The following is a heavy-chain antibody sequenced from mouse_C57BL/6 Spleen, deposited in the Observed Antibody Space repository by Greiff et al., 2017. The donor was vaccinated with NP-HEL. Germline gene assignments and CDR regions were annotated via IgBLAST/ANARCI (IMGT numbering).Heavy chain of an antibody. CDR3: ARFSRYYAMDY. J-gene: IGHJ4*01. V-gene: IGHV5-17*01. CDR2: ISSGSSTI. Sequence: EVQGVESGGGLVKPGGSLKLSCAASGFTFSDYGMHWVRQAPEKGLEWVAYISSGSSTIYYADTVKGRFTISRDNAKNTLFLQMTSLRSEDTAMYYCARFSRYYAMDYWGQGTSVTVSS. CDR1: GFTFSDYG.